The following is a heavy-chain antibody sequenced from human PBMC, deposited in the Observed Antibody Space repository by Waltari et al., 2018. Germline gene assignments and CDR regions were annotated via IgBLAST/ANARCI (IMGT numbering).Heavy chain of an antibody. CDR3: ARDNERYYYGMDV. CDR2: IYSGGST. V-gene: IGHV3-53*01. CDR1: GFTVSSNY. D-gene: IGHD2-8*01. J-gene: IGHJ6*02. Sequence: EVQLVESGGGLIQPGGSLRLSCAASGFTVSSNYMSWVGQAPGKGLEWVSCIYSGGSTYDADSVKGRFTISRDNSKNTLYLQMNSLRAEDTAVYYCARDNERYYYGMDVWGQGTTVTVSS.